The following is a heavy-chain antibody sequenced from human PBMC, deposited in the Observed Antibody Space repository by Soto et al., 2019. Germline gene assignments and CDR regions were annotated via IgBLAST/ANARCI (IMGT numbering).Heavy chain of an antibody. Sequence: QVTLKESGPTLVKPTQTLTLTCTFSGFSLNTSGVGGGWIRQPPVKALEWLGLIFWDVDKRYSPSLKSRLTITKDTSKNQVVLTMTNMDPVDTATYYCSHSVLRYFDYWGQGTLVTVSS. CDR1: GFSLNTSGVG. CDR2: IFWDVDK. J-gene: IGHJ4*02. V-gene: IGHV2-5*02. CDR3: SHSVLRYFDY. D-gene: IGHD4-17*01.